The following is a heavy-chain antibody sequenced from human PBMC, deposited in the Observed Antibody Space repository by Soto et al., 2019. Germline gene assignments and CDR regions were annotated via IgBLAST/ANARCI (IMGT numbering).Heavy chain of an antibody. V-gene: IGHV3-74*01. CDR2: INSDGSRT. D-gene: IGHD4-4*01. J-gene: IGHJ4*02. Sequence: GGSLRRSCVASGFTFTDYWTHWVRQAPGKGLVWVSRINSDGSRTSYADSVTGRFTISRDNAKNTLYLQMNSLRVEDTALYYCARETYRGFYFDYWGQGTLVTFSS. CDR3: ARETYRGFYFDY. CDR1: GFTFTDYW.